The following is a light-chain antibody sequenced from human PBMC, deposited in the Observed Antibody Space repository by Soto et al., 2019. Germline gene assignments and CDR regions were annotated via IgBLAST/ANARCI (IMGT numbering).Light chain of an antibody. V-gene: IGKV3-15*01. Sequence: EIMLTQSPATLSLSPGKRATLSCRGSDTIGNSLAWDQQKPGQPPRLLVFGASTTATGVPARFSGSGSGTDFTLTISSLQSEDVAVYYYHQHNNCPPITFGQGTKVDIK. J-gene: IGKJ1*01. CDR2: GAS. CDR3: HQHNNCPPIT. CDR1: DTIGNS.